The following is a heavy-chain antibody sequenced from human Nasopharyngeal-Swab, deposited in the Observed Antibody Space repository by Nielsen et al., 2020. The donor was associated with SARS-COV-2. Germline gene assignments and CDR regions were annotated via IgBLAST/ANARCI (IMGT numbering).Heavy chain of an antibody. D-gene: IGHD3-10*01. Sequence: VRQAPGKGLEWVSAISGSGGSTYYADSVKGRFTISRDNSKNTLYLQMNSLRAEDTAVYHCAKDIAMVRGVISFPYFDYWGQGTLVTVSS. J-gene: IGHJ4*02. V-gene: IGHV3-23*01. CDR2: ISGSGGST. CDR3: AKDIAMVRGVISFPYFDY.